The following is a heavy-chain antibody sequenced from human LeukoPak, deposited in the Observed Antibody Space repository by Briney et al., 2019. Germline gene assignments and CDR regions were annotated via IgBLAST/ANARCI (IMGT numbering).Heavy chain of an antibody. CDR1: GFTVSSNY. Sequence: PGGSLRLSCAASGFTVSSNYMSWVRQAPGKGLEWLSYISSTDTTMYQADSVKGRFTVSRDDAKNSLYLQMDSLRAEDTAVYYCARGGVFGATYSWFDPWGQGTLVTVSS. D-gene: IGHD3-3*01. J-gene: IGHJ5*02. CDR3: ARGGVFGATYSWFDP. V-gene: IGHV3-11*01. CDR2: ISSTDTTM.